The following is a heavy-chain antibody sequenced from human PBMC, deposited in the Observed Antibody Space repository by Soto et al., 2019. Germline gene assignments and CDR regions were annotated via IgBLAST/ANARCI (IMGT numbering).Heavy chain of an antibody. CDR2: ISSSGTTI. CDR1: GFTFSDYY. CDR3: VRDPTDGQYGLGV. Sequence: QVQLVESGGALVKPGGSLRLSCAASGFTFSDYYMSWIRQAQGKGLEWVSYISSSGTTIYQPDSVKGRFTISSDNAENSLYRQMDSLRDGDTSVYYCVRDPTDGQYGLGVW. V-gene: IGHV3-11*01. J-gene: IGHJ6*01. D-gene: IGHD4-17*01.